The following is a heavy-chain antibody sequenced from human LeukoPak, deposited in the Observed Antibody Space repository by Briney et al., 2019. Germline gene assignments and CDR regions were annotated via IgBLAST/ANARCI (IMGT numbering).Heavy chain of an antibody. J-gene: IGHJ4*02. D-gene: IGHD4-17*01. CDR2: IWYDGSNK. CDR3: ARGDPTVTTKQNFDY. Sequence: GGSLRLSCAASGFTFSDHNMDWVRQAPGKGLEWVAVIWYDGSNKYYADSVKGRFTISRDNSKNTLYLQMNSLRVEDTAVYYCARGDPTVTTKQNFDYWGQGTLVTVSS. CDR1: GFTFSDHN. V-gene: IGHV3-33*08.